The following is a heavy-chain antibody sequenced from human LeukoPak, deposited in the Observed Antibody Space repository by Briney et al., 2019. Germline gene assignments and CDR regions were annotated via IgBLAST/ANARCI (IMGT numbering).Heavy chain of an antibody. V-gene: IGHV4-30-4*08. CDR3: VRDMAGDEDY. D-gene: IGHD6-19*01. CDR1: GGSISSGDHY. CDR2: IYYSGST. J-gene: IGHJ4*02. Sequence: SQTLSLTCSVSGGSISSGDHYWSWIRQPPGKGLEWIGYIYYSGSTYYNPSLKSRVSISVDTSKNQFSLKLSSVTAADTAVYYCVRDMAGDEDYWGQGTPVTVSS.